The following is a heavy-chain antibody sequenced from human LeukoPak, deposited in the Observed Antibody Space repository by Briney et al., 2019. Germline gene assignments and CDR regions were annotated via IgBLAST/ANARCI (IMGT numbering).Heavy chain of an antibody. CDR2: IYHSGST. V-gene: IGHV4-30-2*01. CDR3: ARGATVTTLDP. Sequence: PSETLSLTCAVSGGSISSGGYSWSWIRQPPGKGLEWIGYIYHSGSTYYNPSLKSRVTKSVDRSKNQFSLKLSSVTAADTAVYYCARGATVTTLDPWGQGTLVTVSS. J-gene: IGHJ5*02. D-gene: IGHD4-17*01. CDR1: GGSISSGGYS.